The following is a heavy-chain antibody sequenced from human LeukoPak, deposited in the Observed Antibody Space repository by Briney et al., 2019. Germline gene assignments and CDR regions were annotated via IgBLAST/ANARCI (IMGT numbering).Heavy chain of an antibody. D-gene: IGHD6-19*01. J-gene: IGHJ6*02. Sequence: GRSLRLSCAASGFTFSSYAMHWVRQAPGKGLEWVAVISYDGSNKYYADSVKGRFTFSRDNSKNTLYLQMNSLRAEDTAVYYCARDLSEPHWYSSGWSLDVWGQGTTVTVSS. CDR2: ISYDGSNK. CDR3: ARDLSEPHWYSSGWSLDV. V-gene: IGHV3-30-3*01. CDR1: GFTFSSYA.